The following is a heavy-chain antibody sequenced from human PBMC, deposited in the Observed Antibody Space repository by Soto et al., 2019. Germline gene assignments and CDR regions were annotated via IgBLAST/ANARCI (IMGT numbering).Heavy chain of an antibody. CDR3: ARDRESIAARPGYYYYGMDV. CDR1: GYTFTSYA. CDR2: INAGNGNT. D-gene: IGHD6-6*01. Sequence: ASVKVSCKASGYTFTSYAMHWVRQDPGQRLEWMGWINAGNGNTKYSQKFQGRVTITRDTSASTAYMELSSLRSEDTAVYYCARDRESIAARPGYYYYGMDVWGQGTTVTVSS. J-gene: IGHJ6*02. V-gene: IGHV1-3*01.